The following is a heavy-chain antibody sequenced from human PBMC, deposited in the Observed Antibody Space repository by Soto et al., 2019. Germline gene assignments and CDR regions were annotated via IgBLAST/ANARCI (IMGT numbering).Heavy chain of an antibody. D-gene: IGHD2-15*01. Sequence: SETLSLTCAVYGGSFSGYYWSWIRQPPGKGLEWIGEINHSGSTNYNPSLKSRVTISVDTSKNQFSLKLSSVTAADTAVYYCARGGCSGGSFFGYWGQGTLVTVSS. V-gene: IGHV4-34*01. J-gene: IGHJ4*02. CDR2: INHSGST. CDR3: ARGGCSGGSFFGY. CDR1: GGSFSGYY.